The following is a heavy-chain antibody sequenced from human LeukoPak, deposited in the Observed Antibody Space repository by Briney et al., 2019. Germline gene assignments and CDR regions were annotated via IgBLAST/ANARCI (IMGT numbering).Heavy chain of an antibody. CDR2: IWYDASNK. Sequence: GGSLRLSCAASGFTFSSYGMHWVRQAPGKGLEWVAVIWYDASNKYYADSVKGRFTISRDNSKNTLYLQMNSLRDDDTAVYYCVRGVGVSRFNYLDSWGQGTLVIVSS. CDR3: VRGVGVSRFNYLDS. V-gene: IGHV3-33*08. CDR1: GFTFSSYG. J-gene: IGHJ4*02. D-gene: IGHD6-13*01.